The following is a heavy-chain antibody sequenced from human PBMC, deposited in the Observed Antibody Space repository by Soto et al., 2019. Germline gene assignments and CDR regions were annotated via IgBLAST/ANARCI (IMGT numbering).Heavy chain of an antibody. CDR3: ARGPLSGGPHPNYGDYFQH. J-gene: IGHJ1*01. D-gene: IGHD4-17*01. CDR1: GFTFSSYG. V-gene: IGHV3-33*01. CDR2: IWYDGSNK. Sequence: GGSLRLSCAASGFTFSSYGMHWVRQAPGKGLEWVAVIWYDGSNKYYADSVKGRFTISRDNSKNTLYLQMNSLRAEDTAVYYCARGPLSGGPHPNYGDYFQHWGQGTLVTVSS.